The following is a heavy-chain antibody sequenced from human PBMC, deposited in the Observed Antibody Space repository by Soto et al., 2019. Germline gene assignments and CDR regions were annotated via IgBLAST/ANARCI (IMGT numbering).Heavy chain of an antibody. V-gene: IGHV1-2*04. CDR2: INPNSGGT. Sequence: GASVKVSCKASGYTFTGYYMHWVRQAPGQGLEWMGWINPNSGGTNYAQKFQGWVTMTRDTSISTAYMELSRLRSDDTAVYYCATTVTTGYGMDVWGQGTTVTVSS. CDR3: ATTVTTGYGMDV. CDR1: GYTFTGYY. J-gene: IGHJ6*02. D-gene: IGHD4-4*01.